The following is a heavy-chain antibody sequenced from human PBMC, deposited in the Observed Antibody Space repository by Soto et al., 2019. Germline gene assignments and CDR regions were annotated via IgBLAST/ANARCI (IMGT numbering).Heavy chain of an antibody. V-gene: IGHV3-23*01. D-gene: IGHD5-18*01. CDR3: GKATIEDSYGTGFDY. Sequence: GGSLRLSCAASGFTFSSYAMSWVRQAPGKGLEWVSAISGSGGSTYYADSVKGRFTISRDNSKNTLYLQMNSLRAEDTAVYYCGKATIEDSYGTGFDYWGQGTMVNGS. CDR2: ISGSGGST. CDR1: GFTFSSYA. J-gene: IGHJ4*02.